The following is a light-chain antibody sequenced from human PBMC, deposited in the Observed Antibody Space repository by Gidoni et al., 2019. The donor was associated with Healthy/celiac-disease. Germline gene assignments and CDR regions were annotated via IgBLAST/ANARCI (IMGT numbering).Light chain of an antibody. Sequence: DIVMTQSPATLSVSPGERATLSCRASQSVSRNLAWYQQKPGQAPRLLIYGAYTRATGIPARFSGSGSGTEFTLTISSLQSEDFAVYYCQQYNNWLWTFGQGTKVEIK. CDR1: QSVSRN. J-gene: IGKJ1*01. V-gene: IGKV3-15*01. CDR2: GAY. CDR3: QQYNNWLWT.